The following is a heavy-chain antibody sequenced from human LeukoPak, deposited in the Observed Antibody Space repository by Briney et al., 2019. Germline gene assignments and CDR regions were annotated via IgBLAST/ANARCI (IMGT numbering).Heavy chain of an antibody. V-gene: IGHV3-73*01. CDR2: IRSKANTYAT. Sequence: PGGSLRLPCAASGFSFSSYEMNWVRQASGKGLEWVGRIRSKANTYATAYAASVRGRFTISRDDSNNTAYLQMNSLKTEDTAVYYCTRQRLVAAALEDFDHWGQGTLVTVSS. CDR3: TRQRLVAAALEDFDH. J-gene: IGHJ4*02. D-gene: IGHD2-2*01. CDR1: GFSFSSYE.